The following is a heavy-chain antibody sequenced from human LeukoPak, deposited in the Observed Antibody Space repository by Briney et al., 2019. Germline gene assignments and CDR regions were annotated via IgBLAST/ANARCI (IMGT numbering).Heavy chain of an antibody. Sequence: SETLSLTCTVSGYSISRGYYWSWIRQPPGKGLEWFGYIYYSGSTNYNPSLKSRVTISVDTSKNQFSLKLSSVTAADTAVYYCAREGIAAAGTSGNWFDPWGQGTLVTVSS. CDR1: GYSISRGYY. J-gene: IGHJ5*02. CDR2: IYYSGST. CDR3: AREGIAAAGTSGNWFDP. D-gene: IGHD6-13*01. V-gene: IGHV4-61*01.